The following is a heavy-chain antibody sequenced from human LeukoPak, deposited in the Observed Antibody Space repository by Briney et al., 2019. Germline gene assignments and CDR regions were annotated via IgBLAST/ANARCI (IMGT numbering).Heavy chain of an antibody. D-gene: IGHD6-19*01. J-gene: IGHJ4*02. CDR1: GGSISSYY. CDR3: ARERYSSGWYGDYFDY. V-gene: IGHV4-59*01. Sequence: WETLSLTCTVSGGSISSYYWSWIRQPPGKGLEWIGYIYYSGSTNYNPSLKSRVTISVDTSKNQFSLKLSSVTAADTAVYYCARERYSSGWYGDYFDYWGQGTLVTVSS. CDR2: IYYSGST.